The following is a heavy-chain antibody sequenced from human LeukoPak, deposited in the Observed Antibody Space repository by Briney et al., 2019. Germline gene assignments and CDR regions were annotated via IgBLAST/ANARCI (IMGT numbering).Heavy chain of an antibody. D-gene: IGHD2-2*01. J-gene: IGHJ4*02. CDR2: ISGSGGGT. V-gene: IGHV3-23*01. Sequence: LTGGSLRLSCAASGFTFSSYAMSWVRQAPGKGLEWVSAISGSGGGTYYADSVKGRFTISRDNSKNTLYLQMNSLRAEDTAVYYCAKSRSSSAHGYWGQGTLVTVSS. CDR3: AKSRSSSAHGY. CDR1: GFTFSSYA.